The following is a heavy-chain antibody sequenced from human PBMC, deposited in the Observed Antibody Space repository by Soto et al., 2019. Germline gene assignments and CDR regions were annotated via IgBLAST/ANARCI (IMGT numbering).Heavy chain of an antibody. CDR3: ARDPPGDTGDY. Sequence: QVQLVESGGGVVQPGRSLRLSCAASGFTFSSYAMHWVRQAPGKGLEWVAVISYDGSNKYYADSVKCRFTISRDNAKNALYRQMNSMRAEDTAVYCWARDPPGDTGDYCGQGTLVAVSS. CDR1: GFTFSSYA. J-gene: IGHJ4*02. D-gene: IGHD1-26*01. CDR2: ISYDGSNK. V-gene: IGHV3-30-3*01.